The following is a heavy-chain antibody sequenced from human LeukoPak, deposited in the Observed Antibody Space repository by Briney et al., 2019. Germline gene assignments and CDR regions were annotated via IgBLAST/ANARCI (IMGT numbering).Heavy chain of an antibody. J-gene: IGHJ6*03. CDR1: GGSFSGYY. CDR3: ARGIRQVQYYYYYMDV. CDR2: INHSGST. V-gene: IGHV4-34*01. Sequence: NSSETLSLTCAVYGGSFSGYYWSWIRQPPGKGLEWIGEINHSGSTNYNPSLKSRVTISVDTSKNQFSLKLSSVTAADTAVYYCARGIRQVQYYYYYMDVWGKGTTVTVSS.